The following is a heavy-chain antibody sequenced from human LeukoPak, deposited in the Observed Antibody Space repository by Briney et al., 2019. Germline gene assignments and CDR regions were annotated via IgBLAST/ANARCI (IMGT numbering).Heavy chain of an antibody. V-gene: IGHV3-15*01. CDR1: GFTFRNAW. CDR3: TTAPAQSDY. Sequence: KTGGSLRLSCAASGFTFRNAWMSWVRQAPGKGLEWVGRIKSKTDSGTTDYAAPVKGRFTISRDDSKNTLYLQMNSLKFEDTAVYYCTTAPAQSDYWGQGTLVTVSS. J-gene: IGHJ4*02. D-gene: IGHD2-2*01. CDR2: IKSKTDSGTT.